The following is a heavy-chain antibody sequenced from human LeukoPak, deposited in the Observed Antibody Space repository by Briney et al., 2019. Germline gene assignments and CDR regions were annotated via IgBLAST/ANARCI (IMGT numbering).Heavy chain of an antibody. Sequence: PGGSLRLSCAASGFTFSSYAMSWLRQAPGQGLEWVAGISGSGDSRYYADSVKGRFTISRDNSKNTLYLQMNSLRAEDTAVYYCAKVMGSADYYFDYWGQGTLVTVSS. V-gene: IGHV3-23*01. D-gene: IGHD3-10*01. J-gene: IGHJ4*02. CDR2: ISGSGDSR. CDR3: AKVMGSADYYFDY. CDR1: GFTFSSYA.